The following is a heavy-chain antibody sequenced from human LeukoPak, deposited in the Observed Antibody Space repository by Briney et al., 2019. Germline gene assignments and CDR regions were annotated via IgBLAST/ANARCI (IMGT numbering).Heavy chain of an antibody. Sequence: ASVKVSCTASGYTFTGYYMHWVRQAPGQGLEWMGWINPNSGGTNYAQKFQGRVTMTRDTSISASYMELSRLRSDDTAVYYCARAGLWDYSDSSGYHNAAFDVWGQGTMVTVSS. CDR1: GYTFTGYY. CDR2: INPNSGGT. D-gene: IGHD3-22*01. J-gene: IGHJ3*01. CDR3: ARAGLWDYSDSSGYHNAAFDV. V-gene: IGHV1-2*02.